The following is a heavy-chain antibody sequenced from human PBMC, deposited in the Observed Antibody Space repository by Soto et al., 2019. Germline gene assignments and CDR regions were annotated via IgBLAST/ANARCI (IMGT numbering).Heavy chain of an antibody. Sequence: QVQLQESGPGLVKPSQTLSLTCTVSRGSISSGGYYWSWIRQHPVKGLEWIGYIYYSGSTYYNPSLTSRATRSVDTSKSQFSLKLSSVTAADTAVYYCARGPPFYYYDSSGLYGFDPWGQGTLVTVSS. CDR3: ARGPPFYYYDSSGLYGFDP. V-gene: IGHV4-31*03. CDR1: RGSISSGGYY. CDR2: IYYSGST. D-gene: IGHD3-22*01. J-gene: IGHJ5*02.